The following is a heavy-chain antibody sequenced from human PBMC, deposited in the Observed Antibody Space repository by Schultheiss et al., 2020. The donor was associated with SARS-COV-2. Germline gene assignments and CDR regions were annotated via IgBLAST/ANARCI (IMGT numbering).Heavy chain of an antibody. CDR3: AKDRASIAARPDHYYGMDV. J-gene: IGHJ6*02. D-gene: IGHD6-6*01. CDR2: IRYDGSNK. Sequence: GGSLRLSCAASGFTFSSYGMHWVRQAPGKGLEWVAFIRYDGSNKYYADSVKGRFTISRDNSKNTLYLQMNSLRAEDTAVYYCAKDRASIAARPDHYYGMDVWCQGTTVTVAS. CDR1: GFTFSSYG. V-gene: IGHV3-30*02.